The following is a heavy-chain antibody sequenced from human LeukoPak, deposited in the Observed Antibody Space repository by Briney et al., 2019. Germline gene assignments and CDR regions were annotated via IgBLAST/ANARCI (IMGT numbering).Heavy chain of an antibody. CDR3: ARDLIAVAAFDY. CDR1: GYSISSGYY. Sequence: SETLSLTCAVSGYSISSGYYWGWIRQPPGKGLEWIGSIYHSGSTYYNPSLKSRVTISVDTSKNQFSLKLSSVTAADTAVYYCARDLIAVAAFDYWGQGNLVTVSS. D-gene: IGHD6-19*01. CDR2: IYHSGST. J-gene: IGHJ4*02. V-gene: IGHV4-38-2*02.